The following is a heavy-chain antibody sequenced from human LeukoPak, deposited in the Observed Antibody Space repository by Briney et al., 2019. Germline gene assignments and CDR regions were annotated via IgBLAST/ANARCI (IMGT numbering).Heavy chain of an antibody. CDR2: LDRDDGEI. D-gene: IGHD2-8*01. Sequence: ASVKVSCKVFGNSLSQLSILWVRQAPGKGLEWMGCLDRDDGEIIYAQKFQGRVTMTEDKSTDTAYMEVNSLTSEDTAVYYCAADGGPTASVYGCWGQGTLVTVSS. CDR1: GNSLSQLS. V-gene: IGHV1-24*01. CDR3: AADGGPTASVYGC. J-gene: IGHJ4*02.